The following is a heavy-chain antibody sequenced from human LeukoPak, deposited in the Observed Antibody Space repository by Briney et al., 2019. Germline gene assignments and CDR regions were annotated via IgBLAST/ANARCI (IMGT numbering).Heavy chain of an antibody. CDR3: ARVPIAAAGPYFDY. CDR1: GFTFSDYY. CDR2: ITSSDSI. D-gene: IGHD6-13*01. V-gene: IGHV3-11*01. Sequence: GGSLRLSCAASGFTFSDYYMSWIRQAPGKGLECISYITSSDSIYYVDSVKGRFTISRDDAKNSLYLQMNSLRAEDTAVYYCARVPIAAAGPYFDYWGQGTLVTVSS. J-gene: IGHJ4*02.